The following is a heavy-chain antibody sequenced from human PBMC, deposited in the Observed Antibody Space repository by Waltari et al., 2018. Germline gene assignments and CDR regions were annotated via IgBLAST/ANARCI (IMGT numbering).Heavy chain of an antibody. CDR3: ASTGKTMVRGVIPHWFDP. Sequence: QVQLQQWGAGLLKPSETLSLTCAVYGGSFSGYYWSWIRQPPGKGLEWIGEINHSGSNNYNPSLKSRVTISVDTSKNQFSLKLSSVTAADTAVYYCASTGKTMVRGVIPHWFDPWGQGTLVTVSS. V-gene: IGHV4-34*01. CDR2: INHSGSN. CDR1: GGSFSGYY. D-gene: IGHD3-10*01. J-gene: IGHJ5*02.